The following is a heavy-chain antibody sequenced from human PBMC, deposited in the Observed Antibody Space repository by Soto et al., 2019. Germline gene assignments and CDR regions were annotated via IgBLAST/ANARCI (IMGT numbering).Heavy chain of an antibody. V-gene: IGHV3-11*06. CDR2: ISSSSSYT. CDR1: GFTFSDYY. Sequence: QVQLVESGGGLVKPGGSLRLSCAASGFTFSDYYMSWIRQAPGKGLEWVSYISSSSSYTNYADSVKGRFTISRDNAKNSLYLQMNSLRAEDTAVYYCARAMIVVAPGYFDYWGQGTLVTVSS. D-gene: IGHD3-22*01. CDR3: ARAMIVVAPGYFDY. J-gene: IGHJ4*02.